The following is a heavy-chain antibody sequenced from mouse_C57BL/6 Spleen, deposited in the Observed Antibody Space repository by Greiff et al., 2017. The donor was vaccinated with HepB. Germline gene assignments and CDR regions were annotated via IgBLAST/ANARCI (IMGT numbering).Heavy chain of an antibody. Sequence: QVQLQQPGAELVRPGSSVKLSCKASGYTFTSYWMDWVKQRPGQGLEWIGNIYPSDSETHYNQKFKDKATLTVDKSSSTAYMQLSSLTSEDSAVYYCARNYGGYWYFDVWGTGTTVTVSS. J-gene: IGHJ1*03. CDR3: ARNYGGYWYFDV. D-gene: IGHD1-1*01. CDR2: IYPSDSET. CDR1: GYTFTSYW. V-gene: IGHV1-61*01.